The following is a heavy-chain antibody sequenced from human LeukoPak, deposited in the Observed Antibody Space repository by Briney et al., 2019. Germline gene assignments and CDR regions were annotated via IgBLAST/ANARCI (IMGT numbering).Heavy chain of an antibody. Sequence: SQTPSLTCTVSGGSISSGGYYWSWIRQHPGKGLEWIGYIYYSGSTYYNPSLKSRVTISVDTSKNQFSLKLSSVTAADTAVYYCARDSAGGSYPGLYYFDYWGQGTLVTVSS. CDR3: ARDSAGGSYPGLYYFDY. D-gene: IGHD1-26*01. J-gene: IGHJ4*02. V-gene: IGHV4-31*03. CDR1: GGSISSGGYY. CDR2: IYYSGST.